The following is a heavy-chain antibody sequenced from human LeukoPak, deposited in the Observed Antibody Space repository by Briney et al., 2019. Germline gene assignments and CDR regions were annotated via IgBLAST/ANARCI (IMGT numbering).Heavy chain of an antibody. CDR1: GYTLTELS. CDR2: FDPENGET. J-gene: IGHJ4*02. D-gene: IGHD3-22*01. V-gene: IGHV1-24*01. CDR3: ATEPRLHYDSSGYN. Sequence: ASVKVSCKVSGYTLTELSMHWVRQAPGKGLEWMGGFDPENGETIYAQKFQGRVTMTEDTSTDTAYMELSSLRSEDTAVYYCATEPRLHYDSSGYNWGQGTLVTVSS.